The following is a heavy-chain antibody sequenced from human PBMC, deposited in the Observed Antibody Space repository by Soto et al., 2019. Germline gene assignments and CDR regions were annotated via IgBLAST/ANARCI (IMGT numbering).Heavy chain of an antibody. Sequence: GGSLILSCAASGFPFSSYSMNWVRQAPGKGLEWVSYISSSSSTIYYADSVKGRFTISRDNAKNSLYLQMNSLRDEDTAVYYCAREIMITFGGVIAPAYGMDVWGQGTTVTVSS. D-gene: IGHD3-16*02. V-gene: IGHV3-48*02. CDR1: GFPFSSYS. CDR2: ISSSSSTI. J-gene: IGHJ6*02. CDR3: AREIMITFGGVIAPAYGMDV.